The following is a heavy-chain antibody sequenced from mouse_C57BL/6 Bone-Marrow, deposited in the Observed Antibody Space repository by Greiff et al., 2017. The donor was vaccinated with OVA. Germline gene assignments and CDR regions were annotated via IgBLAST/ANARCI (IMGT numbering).Heavy chain of an antibody. CDR3: ARRGADADWYFDV. CDR2: INPSSGYT. Sequence: VQLQQSGAELAKPGASVKLSCKASGYTFTSYWMPWVKQRPGQGLEWIGYINPSSGYTKYNQKFKDKATLTADKSSSTAYMQLSSLTYEDSAVYYCARRGADADWYFDVWGTGTTVTVSS. CDR1: GYTFTSYW. V-gene: IGHV1-7*01. J-gene: IGHJ1*03.